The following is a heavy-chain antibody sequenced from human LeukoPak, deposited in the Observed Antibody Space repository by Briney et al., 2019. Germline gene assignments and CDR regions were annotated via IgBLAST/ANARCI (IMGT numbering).Heavy chain of an antibody. CDR2: THYSGRT. CDR1: GGSISTYY. V-gene: IGHV4-59*01. Sequence: SETLSLICTVSGGSISTYYWMWTRQPPGKGLEWIWCTHYSGRTNYNPSLKSRVTVSVDTSKNLFSLKLSSVTAADSAGYYCARGDMMLRGVIDEIDPWGQGTLVTVSS. CDR3: ARGDMMLRGVIDEIDP. D-gene: IGHD3-10*01. J-gene: IGHJ5*02.